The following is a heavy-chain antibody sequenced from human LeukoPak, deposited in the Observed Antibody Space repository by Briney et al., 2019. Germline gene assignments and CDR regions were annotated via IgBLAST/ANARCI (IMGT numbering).Heavy chain of an antibody. D-gene: IGHD6-13*01. CDR3: ARRGIAAAEGYYYYMDV. Sequence: GGSLRLSCAASGFTFSSYWMSWVRQAPGKGLEWVANIKQDGSEKYYVDSVKGRFTISRDNAKNSLYLQMNSLGAEDTAVYYCARRGIAAAEGYYYYMDVWGKGTTVTVSS. CDR1: GFTFSSYW. CDR2: IKQDGSEK. V-gene: IGHV3-7*01. J-gene: IGHJ6*03.